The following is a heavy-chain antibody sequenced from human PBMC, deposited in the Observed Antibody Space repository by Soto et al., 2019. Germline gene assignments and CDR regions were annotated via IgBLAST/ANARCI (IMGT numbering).Heavy chain of an antibody. Sequence: QVHLVQSGAEVKKPGASVKVSCKASGYTFTNSYMHWVRQAPGQGLEWMGIINPSGGSTIYAQKFQGRVSMTRDTSTSTVYMELSSLRSEDTAVYYCSRSFCSGSSCYYLDFWGQGTLVTVSS. V-gene: IGHV1-46*01. CDR3: SRSFCSGSSCYYLDF. J-gene: IGHJ4*02. D-gene: IGHD2-15*01. CDR2: INPSGGST. CDR1: GYTFTNSY.